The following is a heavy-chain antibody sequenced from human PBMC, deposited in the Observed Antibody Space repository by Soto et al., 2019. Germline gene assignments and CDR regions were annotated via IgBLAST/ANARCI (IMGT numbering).Heavy chain of an antibody. Sequence: ASVKVSCKASGFTFTTYSVFWVRQAPGQGLEWVGVIKPSIGITGYAQKFQHRVTMTSDASTSTVYMDLSSLSSEDTAVYYCARASVVTGLSDYWGQGTLVTVSS. CDR2: IKPSIGIT. J-gene: IGHJ4*02. CDR1: GFTFTTYS. D-gene: IGHD3-22*01. CDR3: ARASVVTGLSDY. V-gene: IGHV1-46*01.